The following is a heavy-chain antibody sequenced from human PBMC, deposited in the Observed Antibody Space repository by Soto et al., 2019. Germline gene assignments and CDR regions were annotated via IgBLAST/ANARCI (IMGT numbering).Heavy chain of an antibody. Sequence: PSETLSLTCTVSGDSISSGGYYWSWIRQHPGKGLEWIGYIYYSGSTYYNPSLKSRVTISVDTSKNQFSLKLSSVTAADTAVYYCARGPISSGSYVDLSFYWGQGTLVTVSS. V-gene: IGHV4-31*03. J-gene: IGHJ4*02. CDR1: GDSISSGGYY. CDR3: ARGPISSGSYVDLSFY. D-gene: IGHD1-26*01. CDR2: IYYSGST.